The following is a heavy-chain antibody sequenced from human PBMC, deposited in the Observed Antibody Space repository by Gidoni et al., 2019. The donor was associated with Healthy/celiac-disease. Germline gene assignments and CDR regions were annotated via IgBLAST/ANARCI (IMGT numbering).Heavy chain of an antibody. J-gene: IGHJ6*02. Sequence: TLSLTCTVSGASVSSGSHYWSWIRQPPGKGLEWIGYIYYSGSTNYNPSLKSRVTISVDTSKNQFSLKLRSVTAADTAMYYCARESQFTTFGVVVVLGMDVWGQGTTVTVSS. CDR2: IYYSGST. CDR3: ARESQFTTFGVVVVLGMDV. CDR1: GASVSSGSHY. V-gene: IGHV4-61*01. D-gene: IGHD3-3*01.